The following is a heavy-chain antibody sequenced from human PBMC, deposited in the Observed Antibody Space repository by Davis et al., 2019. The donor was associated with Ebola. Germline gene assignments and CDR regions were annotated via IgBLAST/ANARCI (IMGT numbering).Heavy chain of an antibody. CDR2: ISDSGSTT. CDR3: VPGTWI. CDR1: GGSMSTYSYY. D-gene: IGHD5-18*01. J-gene: IGHJ4*02. V-gene: IGHV3-11*04. Sequence: PSETLSLTCTVSGGSMSTYSYYWGWIRQAPGKGLEWISYISDSGSTTYYTDSVKGRFTISRDNAKNSLYLQMNTLRVEDTAIYYCVPGTWIRGQGTLVTVSS.